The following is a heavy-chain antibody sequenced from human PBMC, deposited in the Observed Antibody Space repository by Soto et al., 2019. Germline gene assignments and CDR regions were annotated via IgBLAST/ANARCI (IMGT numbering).Heavy chain of an antibody. Sequence: ETLSLTCTVSGGSMSPYYWSWIRQAPGVGLEWIAYVYYSGYTHYNPSLKSRVTISVDTSKNQLSLKLTSVTAADTAVYYCARGLGPVKLGYWGPGALVTVS. CDR1: GGSMSPYY. J-gene: IGHJ4*02. CDR2: VYYSGYT. V-gene: IGHV4-59*01. D-gene: IGHD3-16*01. CDR3: ARGLGPVKLGY.